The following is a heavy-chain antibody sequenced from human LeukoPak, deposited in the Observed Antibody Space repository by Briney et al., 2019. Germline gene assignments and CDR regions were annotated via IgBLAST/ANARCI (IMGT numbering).Heavy chain of an antibody. Sequence: GASVKVSCKASGYTFTGYYMHWVRQAPGQGLEWMGRINPNSGGTNYAQKFQGRVAMTRDASISAAYMELSRLRSDDTAVYYCARFCGGDCYRNWGQGTLVTVSS. J-gene: IGHJ4*02. D-gene: IGHD2-21*02. V-gene: IGHV1-2*06. CDR2: INPNSGGT. CDR3: ARFCGGDCYRN. CDR1: GYTFTGYY.